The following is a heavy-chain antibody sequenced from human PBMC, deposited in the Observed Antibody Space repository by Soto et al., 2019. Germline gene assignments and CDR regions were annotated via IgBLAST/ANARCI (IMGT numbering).Heavy chain of an antibody. CDR2: IVVGSGNT. J-gene: IGHJ3*02. CDR3: AAEAYALDAFDI. CDR1: GFTFTSSA. V-gene: IGHV1-58*01. Sequence: QMQLVQSGPEVKKPGTSVKVSCKASGFTFTSSAVQWVRQARGQRLEWIGWIVVGSGNTNYAQKFQERVTITRDMSTSTAYMELSSLRSEDTAVYYCAAEAYALDAFDIWGRGTMVTVSS. D-gene: IGHD2-2*01.